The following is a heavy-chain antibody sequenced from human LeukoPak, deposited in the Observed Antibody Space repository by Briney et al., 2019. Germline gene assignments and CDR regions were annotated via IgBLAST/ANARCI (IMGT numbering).Heavy chain of an antibody. D-gene: IGHD3-22*01. V-gene: IGHV1-2*02. CDR2: IIPNSGDT. J-gene: IGHJ4*02. CDR1: GDTFTGYF. CDR3: ARDERYDSSGYPFDY. Sequence: ASVKVSCKASGDTFTGYFMHWVRQAPGQGLEWMGWIIPNSGDTKYVQKFQGRVTMTRDTSISTAYMELSRLRSDDTAVYYCARDERYDSSGYPFDYWGQGTLVTVSS.